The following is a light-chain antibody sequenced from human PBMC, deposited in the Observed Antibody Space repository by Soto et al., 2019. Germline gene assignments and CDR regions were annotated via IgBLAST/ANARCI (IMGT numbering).Light chain of an antibody. CDR2: AAS. CDR1: QGSSSY. CDR3: QQLSSYPLT. J-gene: IGKJ4*01. Sequence: DIQLTQSPSFLSASVGDRVTITCRASQGSSSYLAWYQQKPGKAPKLLIYAASTLQSGVPSRFSGSGSGTEFTLTSSSLQPEDFATYYCQQLSSYPLTFGGGTKVEIK. V-gene: IGKV1-9*01.